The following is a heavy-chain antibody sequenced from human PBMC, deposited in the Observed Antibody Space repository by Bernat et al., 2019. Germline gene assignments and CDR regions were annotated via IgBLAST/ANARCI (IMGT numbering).Heavy chain of an antibody. CDR1: GFTFSSYG. D-gene: IGHD5-12*01. Sequence: QVQLVESGGGVVQPGRSLRLSCAASGFTFSSYGMHWVRQAPGKGLERVAVIWIDGSNKYYADSVKVRFTISRDNSKNTLYLQMNILRAEDTAVYDFARVGLLGMATSTVASCLDYWGQGTLVTVSS. V-gene: IGHV3-33*01. CDR3: ARVGLLGMATSTVASCLDY. CDR2: IWIDGSNK. J-gene: IGHJ4*02.